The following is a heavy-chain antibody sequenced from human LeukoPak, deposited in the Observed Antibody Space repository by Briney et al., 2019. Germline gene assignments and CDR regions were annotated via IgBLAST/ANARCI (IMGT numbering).Heavy chain of an antibody. D-gene: IGHD3-3*02. CDR3: ARLAYLDY. CDR2: ISGSGGST. J-gene: IGHJ4*02. V-gene: IGHV3-23*01. Sequence: GGSLRLSCAASGFTFSSYAMSWVRQAPGKGLEWVSAISGSGGSTYYADSVKGRFTISRDNANNSLFLQMNSLRVEDSAVYYCARLAYLDYWGQGTLVTVSS. CDR1: GFTFSSYA.